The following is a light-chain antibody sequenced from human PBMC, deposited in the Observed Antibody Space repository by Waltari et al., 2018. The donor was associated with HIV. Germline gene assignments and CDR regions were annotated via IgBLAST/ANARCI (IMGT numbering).Light chain of an antibody. CDR3: GSRDRTGSSYV. CDR2: NGN. Sequence: SSDLTQDPAVSVALGQTVRITCQGDSLRTYYAAWYRQKPGQAPILVIFNGNIRPPGIPDRFSGSASGNTASLTITGALAEDEADYYCGSRDRTGSSYVFGPGTEVTV. CDR1: SLRTYY. J-gene: IGLJ1*01. V-gene: IGLV3-19*01.